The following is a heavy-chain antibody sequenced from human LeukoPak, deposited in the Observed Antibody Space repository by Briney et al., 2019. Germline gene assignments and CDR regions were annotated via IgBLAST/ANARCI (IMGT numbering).Heavy chain of an antibody. CDR1: GFTFSSYA. V-gene: IGHV3-23*01. CDR2: ISGSGGST. Sequence: GGSLRLSCAASGFTFSSYAMSWVRQAPGKGLEWVSAISGSGGSTYYADSVKGRFTISRDNSKNTLYLQMNSRRAEDTAVDYCAKRSVIPVATPFDHWGQGTLVTVSS. CDR3: AKRSVIPVATPFDH. D-gene: IGHD2-2*01. J-gene: IGHJ4*02.